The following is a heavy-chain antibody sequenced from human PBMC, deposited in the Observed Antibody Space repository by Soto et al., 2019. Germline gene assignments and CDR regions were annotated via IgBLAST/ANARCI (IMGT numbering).Heavy chain of an antibody. J-gene: IGHJ6*02. D-gene: IGHD6-19*01. CDR2: INAGNGNT. CDR1: GYTFTSYA. V-gene: IGHV1-3*01. Sequence: ASVKVSCKASGYTFTSYAMHWVRQAPGQRLEWMGWINAGNGNTKYSQKFQGRVTITRDTSASTAYMELSSLRSEDTAVYYCARDQEKWLGHYGMDVWGQGTTVTVSS. CDR3: ARDQEKWLGHYGMDV.